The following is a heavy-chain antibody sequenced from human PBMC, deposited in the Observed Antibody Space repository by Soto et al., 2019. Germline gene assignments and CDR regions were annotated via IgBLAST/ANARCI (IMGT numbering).Heavy chain of an antibody. CDR2: IYYSGST. Sequence: SETLSLTCTVSGGSISSSSYYWGWIRQPPGKGLEWIGSIYYSGSTYYNPSLKSRVTISVDTSKNQFSLKLSSVTAADTAVYYCARPVDGGNYWYFDLWGRGTLVTVSS. D-gene: IGHD2-15*01. V-gene: IGHV4-39*01. J-gene: IGHJ2*01. CDR1: GGSISSSSYY. CDR3: ARPVDGGNYWYFDL.